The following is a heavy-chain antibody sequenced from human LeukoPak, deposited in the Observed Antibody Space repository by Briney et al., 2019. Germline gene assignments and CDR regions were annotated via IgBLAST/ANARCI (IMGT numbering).Heavy chain of an antibody. V-gene: IGHV3-23*01. CDR3: AKDPSRLSDYDSSGYGVRGYFDY. CDR1: GFTFSSYA. D-gene: IGHD3-22*01. Sequence: SGGSLRLSCAASGFTFSSYAMSWVSQAPGKGLEWVSAISGSGGSTYYADSVKGRFTISRDNSKNTLYLQMNSLRAEDTAVYYCAKDPSRLSDYDSSGYGVRGYFDYWGQGTLVTVSS. CDR2: ISGSGGST. J-gene: IGHJ4*02.